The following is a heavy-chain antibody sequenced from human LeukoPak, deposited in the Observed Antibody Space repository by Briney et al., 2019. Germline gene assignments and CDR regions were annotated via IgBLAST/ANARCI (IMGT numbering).Heavy chain of an antibody. Sequence: GASVKVSCKASGYTFTSYGISWVRQAPGQGLEWMGWISAYSGNTNYAQKFQDRVTLTIDTSTSTAYMELRSLRSDDTALFYCARDRIASGMDYWGQGTLVTVSS. J-gene: IGHJ4*02. CDR3: ARDRIASGMDY. CDR1: GYTFTSYG. V-gene: IGHV1-18*01. CDR2: ISAYSGNT. D-gene: IGHD6-13*01.